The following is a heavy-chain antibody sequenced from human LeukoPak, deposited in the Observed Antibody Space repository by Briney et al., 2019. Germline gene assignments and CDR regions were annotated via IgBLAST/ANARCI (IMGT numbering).Heavy chain of an antibody. CDR2: INHSGST. V-gene: IGHV4-34*01. D-gene: IGHD4-17*01. CDR1: GGSITSYY. J-gene: IGHJ6*03. CDR3: ARGRNYGDYYYYYYMDV. Sequence: SETLSLTCSVSGGSITSYYWSWIRQPPGKGLEWIGEINHSGSTNYNPSLKSRVTISVDTSKNQFSLKLSSVTAADTAVYYCARGRNYGDYYYYYYMDVWGKGTTVTVSS.